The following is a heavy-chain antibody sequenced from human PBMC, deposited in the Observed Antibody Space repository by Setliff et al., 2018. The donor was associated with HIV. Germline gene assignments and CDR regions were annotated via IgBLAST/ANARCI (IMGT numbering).Heavy chain of an antibody. V-gene: IGHV3-7*01. CDR1: GFTFSTSW. CDR3: AKDRPHMASALNY. D-gene: IGHD2-21*01. Sequence: LRLSCVVSGFTFSTSWMTWVRQAPGEGLEWVANVNEDGSVKSYVDSVKGRFTISRDNAKNSLYLEMDSLRADDTAIYYCAKDRPHMASALNYWGQGTLVTV. CDR2: VNEDGSVK. J-gene: IGHJ4*02.